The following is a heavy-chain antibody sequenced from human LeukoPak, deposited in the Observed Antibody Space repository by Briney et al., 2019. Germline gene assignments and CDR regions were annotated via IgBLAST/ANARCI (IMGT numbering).Heavy chain of an antibody. V-gene: IGHV3-64*01. J-gene: IGHJ4*02. D-gene: IGHD2-15*01. CDR2: ISSNGGST. CDR3: AEDYLRWSFDY. Sequence: GGSLRLSCAASGFTFSSYAMHWVRQAPGKGLEYVSAISSNGGSTYYANSVKGRFTISRDNSKNTLYLQMGSLRAEDTAVYYCAEDYLRWSFDYWGQGTLVTVSS. CDR1: GFTFSSYA.